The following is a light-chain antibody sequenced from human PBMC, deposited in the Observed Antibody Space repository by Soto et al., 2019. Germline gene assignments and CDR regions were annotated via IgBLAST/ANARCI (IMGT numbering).Light chain of an antibody. CDR1: QGISNY. CDR3: QKYNSAPRT. J-gene: IGKJ1*01. Sequence: DIQMTQSPSSLSASVGDRVTITCRASQGISNYLAWYQQKPGKVPKLLIYAASTLQSGVLSRFSGSGSGTDFTLTISSLQPEDVATYYCQKYNSAPRTFRQGTKVEL. V-gene: IGKV1-27*01. CDR2: AAS.